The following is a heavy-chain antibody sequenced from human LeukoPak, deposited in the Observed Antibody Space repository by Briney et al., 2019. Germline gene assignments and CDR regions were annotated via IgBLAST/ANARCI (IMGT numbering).Heavy chain of an antibody. CDR1: GYTFTGYY. CDR3: ARDTFFTYYYDSSDYSLDY. Sequence: ASVKVSCKASGYTFTGYYMHWVRQAPGQGLEWMGWINPNSGVTKYAEKFLGRVTMTRDTSISTAYMELSRLTSDDTAVYYCARDTFFTYYYDSSDYSLDYWGQGTLVTVSS. D-gene: IGHD3-22*01. CDR2: INPNSGVT. V-gene: IGHV1-2*02. J-gene: IGHJ4*02.